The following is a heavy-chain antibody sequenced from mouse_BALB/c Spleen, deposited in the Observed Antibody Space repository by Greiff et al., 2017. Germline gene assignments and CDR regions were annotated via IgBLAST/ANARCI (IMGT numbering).Heavy chain of an antibody. V-gene: IGHV7-3*02. CDR1: GFTFTDYY. CDR3: ARDIRSDY. D-gene: IGHD1-1*01. J-gene: IGHJ2*01. CDR2: IRNKANGYTT. Sequence: EVMLVESGGGLVQPGGSLRLSCATSGFTFTDYYMSWVRQPPGKALEWLGFIRNKANGYTTEYSASVKGRFTISRDNSQSILYLQMNTLRAEDSATYYCARDIRSDYWGQGTTLTVSS.